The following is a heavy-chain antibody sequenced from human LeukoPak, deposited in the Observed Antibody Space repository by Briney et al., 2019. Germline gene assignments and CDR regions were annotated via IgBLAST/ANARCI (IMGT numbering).Heavy chain of an antibody. J-gene: IGHJ6*02. V-gene: IGHV3-30*04. D-gene: IGHD3-10*01. Sequence: GGSLRLSCAASGFTFSSYAMHWVRQAPGKGLEWVAVISYDGSNKYYADSVKGRFTISRDNSKNTLYLQMNSLRAEDTAVYYCARDDPLFGEVIYYYGMDVWGQGTTVTVSS. CDR2: ISYDGSNK. CDR3: ARDDPLFGEVIYYYGMDV. CDR1: GFTFSSYA.